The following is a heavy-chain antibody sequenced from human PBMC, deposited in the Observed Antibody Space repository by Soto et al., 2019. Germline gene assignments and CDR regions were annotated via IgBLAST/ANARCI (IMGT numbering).Heavy chain of an antibody. CDR3: AHTVVSAPFDY. Sequence: GESLKISCAASGFTFSSYAMSWVRQAPGKGLEWVSAISGSGGSTYYADSVKGRFTISRDNSKNTLYLQMNSLRAEDTAVYYCAHTVVSAPFDYWGQGTLVTVSS. CDR2: ISGSGGST. CDR1: GFTFSSYA. J-gene: IGHJ4*02. V-gene: IGHV3-23*01. D-gene: IGHD2-15*01.